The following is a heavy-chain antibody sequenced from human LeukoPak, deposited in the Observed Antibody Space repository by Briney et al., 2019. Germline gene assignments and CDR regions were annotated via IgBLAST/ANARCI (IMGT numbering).Heavy chain of an antibody. CDR2: LSSSGTTM. CDR1: GFTFTQYS. J-gene: IGHJ3*02. CDR3: ARIKRERTGPPDAFDI. V-gene: IGHV3-48*01. Sequence: GGSLRLSCTASGFTFTQYSMKWVRQAPGKGLEWVSYLSSSGTTMYYADSVKGRFTMSRDSATNSLSLQMTSLRAEDTAVYYCARIKRERTGPPDAFDIWGQGTMVTVSS. D-gene: IGHD3/OR15-3a*01.